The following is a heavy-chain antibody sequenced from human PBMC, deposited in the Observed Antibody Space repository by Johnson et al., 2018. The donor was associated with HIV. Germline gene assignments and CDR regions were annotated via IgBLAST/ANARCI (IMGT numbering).Heavy chain of an antibody. CDR1: GFTVSSNY. CDR2: IYSGGST. CDR3: ARGGDYYDSNRYPAGFDI. D-gene: IGHD3-22*01. V-gene: IGHV3-66*02. J-gene: IGHJ3*02. Sequence: VQLVESGGGLVQPGGSLRLSCAASGFTVSSNYMSRVRQAPGKGLEWVSVIYSGGSTYYADSVKGRFTISREHSKNTLYLQMNSLRAEDTAVYYCARGGDYYDSNRYPAGFDIWGQGTMVTVSS.